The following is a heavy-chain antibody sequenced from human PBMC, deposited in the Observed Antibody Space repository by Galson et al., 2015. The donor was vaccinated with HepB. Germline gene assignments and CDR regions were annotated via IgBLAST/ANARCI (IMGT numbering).Heavy chain of an antibody. J-gene: IGHJ6*03. D-gene: IGHD5-18*01. V-gene: IGHV4-31*03. CDR1: GASISSGGYY. CDR2: IYYTGST. Sequence: TLSLTCTVSGASISSGGYYWSWIRQHPGKGLEWIGYIYYTGSTYYNPSLKSRVTMSVDTSKNQFSLKLSSVTAADTAVYYCAREDAAVDNYYYYHYMDVWGKGTTVTVSS. CDR3: AREDAAVDNYYYYHYMDV.